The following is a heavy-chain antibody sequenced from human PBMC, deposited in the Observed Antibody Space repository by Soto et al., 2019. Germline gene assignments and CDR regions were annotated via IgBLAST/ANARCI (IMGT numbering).Heavy chain of an antibody. CDR1: GGSISSYY. D-gene: IGHD3-16*02. J-gene: IGHJ6*02. CDR3: SGMITFGGVIVAPPYYGMDV. CDR2: IYYSGST. V-gene: IGHV4-59*01. Sequence: SETLSLTCTVSGGSISSYYWSWIRQPPGKGLEWIGYIYYSGSTNYNPSLKSRVTISVDTSKNQFSLKLSSVTAADTAVYYCSGMITFGGVIVAPPYYGMDVWGQGTTVTVSS.